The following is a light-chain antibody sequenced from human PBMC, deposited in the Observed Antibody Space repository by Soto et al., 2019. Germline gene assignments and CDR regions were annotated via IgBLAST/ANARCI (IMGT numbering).Light chain of an antibody. CDR1: QSVSTSY. CDR2: GAS. V-gene: IGKV3-20*01. J-gene: IGKJ4*01. Sequence: EIVLAQSPGTLSLSPGERATLSCRATQSVSTSYLAWYQQKPGQAPRLLIYGASRRATGIPDRFRGNGSGTDFTLIISRLEPEDFAVYYCQQYGNSPLTFGGGTKVEIK. CDR3: QQYGNSPLT.